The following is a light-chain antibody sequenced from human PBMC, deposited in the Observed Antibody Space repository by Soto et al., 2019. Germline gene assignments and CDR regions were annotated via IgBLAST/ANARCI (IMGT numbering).Light chain of an antibody. V-gene: IGKV1-39*01. CDR3: QQSYSTPSIT. CDR2: DAA. Sequence: DIQMTQSPSSLSASVGDRVTITCQASQNINNYLNWYQQKPGRAPKLLIYDAANLEAGVPSRFRGSGSGTDFTLTSSSLQPEDFATYYCQQSYSTPSITFGQGTRLEIK. CDR1: QNINNY. J-gene: IGKJ5*01.